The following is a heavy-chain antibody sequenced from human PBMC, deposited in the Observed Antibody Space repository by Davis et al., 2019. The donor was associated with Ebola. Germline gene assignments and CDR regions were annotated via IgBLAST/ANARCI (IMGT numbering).Heavy chain of an antibody. CDR1: GYTFTSYY. J-gene: IGHJ3*02. CDR3: ARDREGDWTFDI. V-gene: IGHV1-46*01. Sequence: AASVKVSCKASGYTFTSYYVHWVRQAPGQGLEWMGIIHPRAPGVTTYAQNFQGRLTMTIDTSTTTVYMQLSSLRSEDTAVYYCARDREGDWTFDIWGQGTMVTVSS. CDR2: IHPRAPGVT. D-gene: IGHD2-21*02.